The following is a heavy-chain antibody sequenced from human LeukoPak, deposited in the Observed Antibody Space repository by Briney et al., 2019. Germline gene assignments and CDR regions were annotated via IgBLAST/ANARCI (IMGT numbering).Heavy chain of an antibody. CDR3: AKVPSVVVVAATSHFDY. CDR1: GFTFSSYA. CDR2: ISGSGGST. D-gene: IGHD2-15*01. V-gene: IGHV3-23*01. Sequence: PGGSLRLSCAASGFTFSSYAMSWVRQAPGKGLEWVSAISGSGGSTYYADSVKGRFTISRDNSKNTLYLQMNSLRAEDTAVYYCAKVPSVVVVAATSHFDYWGQGTLVTVSS. J-gene: IGHJ4*02.